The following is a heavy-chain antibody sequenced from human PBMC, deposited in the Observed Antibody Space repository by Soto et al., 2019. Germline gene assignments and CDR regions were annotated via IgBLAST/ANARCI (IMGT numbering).Heavy chain of an antibody. Sequence: SETLSLTCTVSGGSISSGGYYWSWIRQHPGKGLEWIGYIYYSGSTYYNPSLKSRVTISVDTSKNQFSLKLSSVTAADTAMYYCARVWGFGELLSTRRHYGMDVWGQGTTVTVSS. D-gene: IGHD3-10*01. CDR2: IYYSGST. J-gene: IGHJ6*02. V-gene: IGHV4-31*03. CDR1: GGSISSGGYY. CDR3: ARVWGFGELLSTRRHYGMDV.